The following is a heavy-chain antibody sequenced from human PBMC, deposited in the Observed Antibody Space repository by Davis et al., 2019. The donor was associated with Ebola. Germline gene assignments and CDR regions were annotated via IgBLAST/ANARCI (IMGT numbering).Heavy chain of an antibody. CDR1: GGFVSSGGYS. Sequence: SETLSLTCAVSGGFVSSGGYSWSWIRQPPGKGLEWIGYYYYTGSTYYSPSLKSRVPISVDTSKNQFSLKLPSVTAADTAVYYCARGDSYYDPSGYYAGPEAPDHWGQGTLVSVSS. CDR3: ARGDSYYDPSGYYAGPEAPDH. CDR2: YYYTGST. V-gene: IGHV4-30-4*07. D-gene: IGHD3-22*01. J-gene: IGHJ4*02.